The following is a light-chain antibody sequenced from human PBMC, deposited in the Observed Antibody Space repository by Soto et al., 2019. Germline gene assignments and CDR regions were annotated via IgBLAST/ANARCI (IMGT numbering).Light chain of an antibody. CDR2: GAS. V-gene: IGKV3-20*01. Sequence: EILFTQSPGTLSLSPGERATLSCRASESVSSSYLAWYQQKPGQAPRLIIFGASSRANGTPDRFSGSGSGTDFTLTISRLEPEDFAVYYCQQYGSSHPWTFGQGTKVEIK. CDR3: QQYGSSHPWT. J-gene: IGKJ1*01. CDR1: ESVSSSY.